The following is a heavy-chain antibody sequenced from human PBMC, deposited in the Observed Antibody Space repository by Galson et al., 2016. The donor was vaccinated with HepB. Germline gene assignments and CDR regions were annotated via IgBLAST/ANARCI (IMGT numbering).Heavy chain of an antibody. CDR1: GFTFSSYW. CDR2: IKQDGIEQ. D-gene: IGHD1-14*01. CDR3: TRSQDHHPDF. V-gene: IGHV3-7*02. J-gene: IGHJ4*02. Sequence: SLRLSCAASGFTFSSYWMSWVRQAPGKRLECAANIKQDGIEQYYVDSVEGRFTNSRDKAKNTLYLQMSSLRAEDTAVYYCTRSQDHHPDFWGQGTLVTVAS.